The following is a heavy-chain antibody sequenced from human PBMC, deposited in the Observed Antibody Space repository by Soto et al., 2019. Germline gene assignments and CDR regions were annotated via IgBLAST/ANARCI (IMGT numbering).Heavy chain of an antibody. D-gene: IGHD2-15*01. J-gene: IGHJ3*02. CDR1: GYTFTSYA. CDR3: ARDRLLVVVVADAFDI. CDR2: INAGNGNT. Sequence: GASVKVSCKASGYTFTSYAMHWVRQAPGQRLEWMGWINAGNGNTKYSQKFQGRVTITRDTSASTAYMELSSLRSEDTAVYYCARDRLLVVVVADAFDIWGQGTMVTVSS. V-gene: IGHV1-3*01.